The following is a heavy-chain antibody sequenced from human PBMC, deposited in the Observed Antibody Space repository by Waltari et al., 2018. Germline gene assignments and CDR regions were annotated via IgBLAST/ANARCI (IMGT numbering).Heavy chain of an antibody. J-gene: IGHJ6*02. CDR1: GYTFTSYY. Sequence: QVQLVQSGAEVKKPGASVKVSCKASGYTFTSYYMHWVRQAPGKGLGWMGIINPSGGSTSYAQKFQGRVTMTRDTSTSTVYMELSSLRSEDTAVYYCARAGRGSGYPYYYYYYGMDVWGQGTTVTVSS. V-gene: IGHV1-46*01. D-gene: IGHD3-3*01. CDR3: ARAGRGSGYPYYYYYYGMDV. CDR2: INPSGGST.